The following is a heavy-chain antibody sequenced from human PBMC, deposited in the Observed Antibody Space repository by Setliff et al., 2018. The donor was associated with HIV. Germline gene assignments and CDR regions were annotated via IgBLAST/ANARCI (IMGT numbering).Heavy chain of an antibody. D-gene: IGHD3-3*01. CDR3: ARALAGGPYYDFWSGSYRDQYNYMDV. V-gene: IGHV1-8*02. J-gene: IGHJ6*03. Sequence: RASVKVSCKASGYTFNNYDIHWVRQATGEGLEWMGRMNPKTGNTGYAQKFQDRVTLTRNTSISIAYMELSGLTSEDTAVYYCARALAGGPYYDFWSGSYRDQYNYMDVWGKGTKVTVSS. CDR1: GYTFNNYD. CDR2: MNPKTGNT.